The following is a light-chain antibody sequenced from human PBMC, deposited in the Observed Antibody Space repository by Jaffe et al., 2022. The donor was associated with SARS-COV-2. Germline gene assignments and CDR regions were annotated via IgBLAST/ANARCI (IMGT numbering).Light chain of an antibody. Sequence: AIQMTQSPSSLSASVGDRVTITCRASQGIRNDLGWYQQRPGKAPKLLIYTASTLQSGVPSRFSGRGFGTDFTLTITSLQPEDFGTYYCLQDFNYPHTFGQGTKLEIK. V-gene: IGKV1-6*01. CDR2: TAS. CDR1: QGIRND. J-gene: IGKJ2*01. CDR3: LQDFNYPHT.